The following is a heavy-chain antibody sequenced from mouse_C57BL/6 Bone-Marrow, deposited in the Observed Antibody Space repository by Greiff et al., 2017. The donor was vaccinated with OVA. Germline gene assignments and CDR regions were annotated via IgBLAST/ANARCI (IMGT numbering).Heavy chain of an antibody. CDR2: IDPEDGET. Sequence: EVQGVESGAELVKPGASVKLSCTASGFNIKDYYMHWVKQRTEQGLEWIGRIDPEDGETKYAPKFQGKATITADTSSNTAYLQLSSLTSEDTAVYYCAPAQLGNWFAYWGQGTLVTVSA. V-gene: IGHV14-2*01. CDR1: GFNIKDYY. D-gene: IGHD3-1*01. CDR3: APAQLGNWFAY. J-gene: IGHJ3*01.